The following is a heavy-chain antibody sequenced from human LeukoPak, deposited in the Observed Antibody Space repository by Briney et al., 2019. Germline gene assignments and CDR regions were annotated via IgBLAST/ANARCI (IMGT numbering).Heavy chain of an antibody. CDR2: ISGSGGST. J-gene: IGHJ4*02. Sequence: GGSLRLSCAASGFTFSSYAMSWVRQAPGKGLEWVSTISGSGGSTYYADSVKGRFTISRDNSKNTLYLQMNSLRAEDTAVYYCAKGPRSLRTLYYFDYWGQGTLVTVSS. CDR3: AKGPRSLRTLYYFDY. CDR1: GFTFSSYA. V-gene: IGHV3-23*01. D-gene: IGHD3-16*02.